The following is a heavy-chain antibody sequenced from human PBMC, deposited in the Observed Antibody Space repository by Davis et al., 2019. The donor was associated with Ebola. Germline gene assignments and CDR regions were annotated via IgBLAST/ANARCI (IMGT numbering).Heavy chain of an antibody. CDR3: ARGFEPGRGFDY. J-gene: IGHJ4*02. Sequence: PAGSLRLSCAASGFTFSSYSMNWVRQAPGKGLEWVAVIWYDGSNKYYADSVKGRFTISRDNSKNTLYLQMNSLRAEDTAVYYCARGFEPGRGFDYWGQGTLVTVSS. D-gene: IGHD3-10*01. V-gene: IGHV3-33*08. CDR1: GFTFSSYS. CDR2: IWYDGSNK.